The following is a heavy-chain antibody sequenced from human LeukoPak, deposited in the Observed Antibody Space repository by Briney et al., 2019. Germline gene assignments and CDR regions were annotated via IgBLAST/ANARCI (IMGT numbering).Heavy chain of an antibody. CDR1: GDNLSNYG. CDR2: TIPIFATA. V-gene: IGHV1-69*01. D-gene: IGHD2-15*01. CDR3: ASHMGRPYYFDY. Sequence: GSSVKVSCKASGDNLSNYGISWVRQAPGQGLEWMGGTIPIFATANYAQKFQGRVTITADESTSTVYMELSSLRSEDTAVYYCASHMGRPYYFDYWGQGTLVTVSS. J-gene: IGHJ4*02.